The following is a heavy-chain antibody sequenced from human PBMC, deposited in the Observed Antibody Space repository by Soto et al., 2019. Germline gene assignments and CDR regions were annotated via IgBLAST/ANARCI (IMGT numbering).Heavy chain of an antibody. CDR3: ARGNYYVGPRFDY. CDR2: IIPIFGTA. CDR1: GGTFSSYA. Sequence: SVKVSCKASGGTFSSYAISWVRQAPGQGLEWMGGIIPIFGTANYAQKFQGRVTITADESTSTAYMELSSLRSEDTAVYYCARGNYYVGPRFDYWGQGTLVTVSS. V-gene: IGHV1-69*13. J-gene: IGHJ4*02. D-gene: IGHD1-26*01.